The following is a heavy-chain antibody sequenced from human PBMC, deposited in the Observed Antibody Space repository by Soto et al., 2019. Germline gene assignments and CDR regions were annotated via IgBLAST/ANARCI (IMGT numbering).Heavy chain of an antibody. CDR2: MDPNSGNT. CDR3: ARVGDIVVLPAAYDYYYYYMHV. Sequence: ASVKVSCKASGYTFTSYDINWVRQATGQGLEWMGWMDPNSGNTGYAQKFQGRVTMTRNTSISTAYMELSSLRSEDTAVYYCARVGDIVVLPAAYDYYYYYMHVWGKGTTVTVSS. J-gene: IGHJ6*03. V-gene: IGHV1-8*01. D-gene: IGHD2-2*01. CDR1: GYTFTSYD.